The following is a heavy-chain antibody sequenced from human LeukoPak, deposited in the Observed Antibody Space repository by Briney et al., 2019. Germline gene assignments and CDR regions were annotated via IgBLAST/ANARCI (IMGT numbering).Heavy chain of an antibody. J-gene: IGHJ4*02. CDR1: GFTFDDYA. CDR2: ISWNSGSI. V-gene: IGHV3-9*01. D-gene: IGHD1-26*01. CDR3: AKDAVVGATTFFDY. Sequence: GGSLRLSCAASGFTFDDYAMHWVRQAPGKGLEWVSGISWNSGSIGYADSVKGRFTISRDSAKNSLYLQMNSLRAEDTALYYCAKDAVVGATTFFDYWGQGTLVTVSS.